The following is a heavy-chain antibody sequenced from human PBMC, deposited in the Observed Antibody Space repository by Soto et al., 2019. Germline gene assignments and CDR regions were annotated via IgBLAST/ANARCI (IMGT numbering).Heavy chain of an antibody. Sequence: VQLVESGGGVVQPGRSLRLSCAASGFTFSSYAMHWVRQAPGKGLEWVAVISYDGSNKYYADSVKGRFTISRDNSKNTLYLQMNSLRAEDTAVYYCARDGGGWQQPYYYYYGMDVWGQGTTVTVSS. CDR1: GFTFSSYA. CDR2: ISYDGSNK. CDR3: ARDGGGWQQPYYYYYGMDV. J-gene: IGHJ6*02. D-gene: IGHD6-13*01. V-gene: IGHV3-30-3*01.